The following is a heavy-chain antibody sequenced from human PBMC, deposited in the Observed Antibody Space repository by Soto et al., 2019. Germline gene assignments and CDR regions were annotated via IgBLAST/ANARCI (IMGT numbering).Heavy chain of an antibody. Sequence: SETLSLTCTVSGGSISSYYWSWIRQPPGKGLEWIGYIYYSGSTNYNPSLKSRVTISVDTSKNQFSLKLSSVTAADTAVYYCARAYGDYVFDYWCQGPLLTVSS. CDR2: IYYSGST. J-gene: IGHJ4*02. V-gene: IGHV4-59*01. CDR3: ARAYGDYVFDY. D-gene: IGHD4-17*01. CDR1: GGSISSYY.